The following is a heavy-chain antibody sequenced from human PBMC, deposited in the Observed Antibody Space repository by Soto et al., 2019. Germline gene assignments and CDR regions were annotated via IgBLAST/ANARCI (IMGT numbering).Heavy chain of an antibody. CDR3: AREGEYYYDSSGYYYNWFDP. V-gene: IGHV1-69*12. J-gene: IGHJ5*02. CDR1: GGTFSSYA. Sequence: QVQLVQSGAEVKKPGSSVKVSCKASGGTFSSYAISWVRQAPGQGLEWMGGIIPIFGTANYAQKFQGRVPITADESTSTAYMELSSLRSEDTAVYYCAREGEYYYDSSGYYYNWFDPWGQGTLVTVSS. D-gene: IGHD3-22*01. CDR2: IIPIFGTA.